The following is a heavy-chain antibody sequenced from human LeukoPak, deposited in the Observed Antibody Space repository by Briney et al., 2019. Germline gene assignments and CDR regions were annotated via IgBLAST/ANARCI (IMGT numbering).Heavy chain of an antibody. CDR2: IDSNGGGA. Sequence: GGSLRLSCATSGFTFNIYWMQWVRQVPGKGLVWVSRIDSNGGGATYADSVKGRFTTSRDNGNNTMYLQMNSLRAEDTAIYYCAKDGVNYWGQGTLVTVSS. V-gene: IGHV3-74*03. J-gene: IGHJ4*02. CDR1: GFTFNIYW. D-gene: IGHD3-3*01. CDR3: AKDGVNY.